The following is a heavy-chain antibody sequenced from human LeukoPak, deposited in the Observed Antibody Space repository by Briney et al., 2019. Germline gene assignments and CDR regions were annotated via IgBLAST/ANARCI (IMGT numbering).Heavy chain of an antibody. CDR2: ISGSSSYI. D-gene: IGHD2-2*01. Sequence: GGSLRLSCAASGFTFSSYSMNWVRQAPGKGLEWVSSISGSSSYIYYADSVKGRFTISRGNAKNSLYLQMNSLRAEDTAVYYCARDGVVVPAAIGYYYYYMDVWGKGTTVTVSS. CDR1: GFTFSSYS. CDR3: ARDGVVVPAAIGYYYYYMDV. V-gene: IGHV3-21*01. J-gene: IGHJ6*03.